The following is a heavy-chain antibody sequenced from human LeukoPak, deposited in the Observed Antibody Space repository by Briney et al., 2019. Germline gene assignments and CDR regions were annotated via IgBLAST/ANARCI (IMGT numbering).Heavy chain of an antibody. J-gene: IGHJ4*02. CDR1: GGSISSYY. V-gene: IGHV4-59*01. CDR2: IYYSGRT. CDR3: ARAVAAAAAC. Sequence: SETLSLTCTVSGGSISSYYWSWIRQPPGKGLEWIGYIYYSGRTNYNPSLKSRVTISVDMSKNPVSLKLSSVTAADTAVFYCARAVAAAAACWGQGTLVTVSS. D-gene: IGHD6-13*01.